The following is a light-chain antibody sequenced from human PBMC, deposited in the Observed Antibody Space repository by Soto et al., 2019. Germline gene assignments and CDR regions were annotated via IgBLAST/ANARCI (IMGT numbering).Light chain of an antibody. V-gene: IGLV2-14*01. CDR1: SSDIGAYNY. Sequence: QSALTQSASVSGSPGQSITISCTGTSSDIGAYNYVSWYQQHPGKAPKLMIYEVSNRPSGVSNRFSGSKSGNTASPTISGLQDEDEAAYYCSSYTGSSTPYVFGTGTKLTVL. J-gene: IGLJ1*01. CDR3: SSYTGSSTPYV. CDR2: EVS.